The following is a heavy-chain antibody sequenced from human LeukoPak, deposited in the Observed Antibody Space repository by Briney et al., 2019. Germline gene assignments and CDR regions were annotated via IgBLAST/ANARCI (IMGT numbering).Heavy chain of an antibody. J-gene: IGHJ5*02. CDR3: ARGVTTGLDWFDP. CDR1: GDSISSYY. D-gene: IGHD2-21*02. CDR2: IHHGGST. V-gene: IGHV4-59*01. Sequence: PSETLSLTCTVSGDSISSYYWSWIRQPPGKGLEWIGYIHHGGSTNSNPSLKSRVTISIDTSKSQFSLQLTSVTAADTAVYYCARGVTTGLDWFDPWGQGTLVTVSS.